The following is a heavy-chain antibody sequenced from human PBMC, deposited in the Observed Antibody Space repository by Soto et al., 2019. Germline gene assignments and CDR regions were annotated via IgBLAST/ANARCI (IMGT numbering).Heavy chain of an antibody. CDR2: IYYSGST. V-gene: IGHV4-59*01. CDR3: ARGASGYFLERGRAGYGMDV. Sequence: LSLTCTVSGGSISSYYWSWIRQPPGKGLEWIGYIYYSGSTNYNPSLKSRVTISVDTSKNQFSLKLSSVTAADTAVYYCARGASGYFLERGRAGYGMDVWGQGTTVTVSS. J-gene: IGHJ6*02. D-gene: IGHD3-3*01. CDR1: GGSISSYY.